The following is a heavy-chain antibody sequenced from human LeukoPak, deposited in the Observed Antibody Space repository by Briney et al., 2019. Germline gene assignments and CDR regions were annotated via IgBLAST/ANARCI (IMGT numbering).Heavy chain of an antibody. Sequence: GGSLRLSCAASGFTFSDYYMSWIRQAPGKGLEWVSYISSSASNIYYADSVKGRFTISRDNAKNSLYLQMNSLRAEDTAVYYCARVDDYYDSSGPQAVYWGQGTLVTVSS. J-gene: IGHJ4*02. CDR3: ARVDDYYDSSGPQAVY. CDR2: ISSSASNI. D-gene: IGHD3-22*01. CDR1: GFTFSDYY. V-gene: IGHV3-11*01.